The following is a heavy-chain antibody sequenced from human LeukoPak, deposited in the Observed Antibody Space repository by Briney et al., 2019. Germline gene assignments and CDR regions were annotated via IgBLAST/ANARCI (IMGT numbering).Heavy chain of an antibody. J-gene: IGHJ4*02. CDR3: ARGRGASGGYFDW. V-gene: IGHV3-74*01. D-gene: IGHD1-26*01. CDR2: INSDGSST. Sequence: GGSLRLSCAASGFTLRSNWMNWVRQVPGKGLVWVSRINSDGSSTNYADSVKGRFTISRDNAKNTLYLQMNSLRAEDTAVYYCARGRGASGGYFDWWGQGILVTVSS. CDR1: GFTLRSNW.